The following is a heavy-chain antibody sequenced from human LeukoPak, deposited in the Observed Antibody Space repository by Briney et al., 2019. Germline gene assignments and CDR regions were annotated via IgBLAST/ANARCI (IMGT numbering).Heavy chain of an antibody. Sequence: GGSLRLSCAASGFTVSSNYMSWVRQAPGKGLEWVSVIYNGGSTYYTLSRNRRFTISRDNSKSTLYIQMNRLRAEDTAVYYCARAKPKNMVRGLIMRRESRYYFDYWGQGTLVTVSS. J-gene: IGHJ4*02. CDR2: IYNGGST. CDR3: ARAKPKNMVRGLIMRRESRYYFDY. D-gene: IGHD3-10*01. CDR1: GFTVSSNY. V-gene: IGHV3-53*01.